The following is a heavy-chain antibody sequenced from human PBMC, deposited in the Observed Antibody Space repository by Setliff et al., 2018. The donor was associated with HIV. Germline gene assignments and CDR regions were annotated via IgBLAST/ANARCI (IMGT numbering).Heavy chain of an antibody. CDR3: ARGEVIIDSYYYMNV. J-gene: IGHJ6*03. V-gene: IGHV1-69*05. Sequence: SVKVSCKASGGTFGSYAISWVRQAPGQGLEWSRGNIPMFGTVSYAQKFQGRVTITTDESTSTAYMDLSSLRYEDTAIYYCARGEVIIDSYYYMNVWGKGTTVTVSS. CDR1: GGTFGSYA. CDR2: NIPMFGTV.